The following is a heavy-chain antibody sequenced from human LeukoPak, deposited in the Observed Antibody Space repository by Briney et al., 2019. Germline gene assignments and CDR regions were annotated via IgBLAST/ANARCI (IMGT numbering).Heavy chain of an antibody. CDR2: INTGGTS. V-gene: IGHV4-4*07. D-gene: IGHD3-10*01. Sequence: SETLSLTCTVSGGSLISYYWSYIRQSAGRGLEWIGRINTGGTSLYNPSLKSRVTMSIDTSRNQFSLNLNSVTAADTAVYFCARGPTHGATYFDYWGQGTLVTVSS. CDR1: GGSLISYY. J-gene: IGHJ4*02. CDR3: ARGPTHGATYFDY.